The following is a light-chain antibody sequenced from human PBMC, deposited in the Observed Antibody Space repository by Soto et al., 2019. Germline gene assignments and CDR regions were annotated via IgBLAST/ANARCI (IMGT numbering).Light chain of an antibody. J-gene: IGKJ2*01. CDR2: DAS. CDR1: QSVSKY. V-gene: IGKV3-11*01. Sequence: DIVLTQSPVNVSLSPGERATLSCRASQSVSKYLAWYQQKPGQAPRLLIYDASNRATDIPARFSGSGSGTDFILTISSLEPEDFAVYYCQQRARWPSFGQGTKLEIK. CDR3: QQRARWPS.